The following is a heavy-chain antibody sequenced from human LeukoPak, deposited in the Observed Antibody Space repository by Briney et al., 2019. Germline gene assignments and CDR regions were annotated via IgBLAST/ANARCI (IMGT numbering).Heavy chain of an antibody. CDR3: AKDSFDWYYYDSSGRSDY. CDR1: GFTFSSYA. V-gene: IGHV3-23*01. J-gene: IGHJ4*02. Sequence: GGSLRLSCAASGFTFSSYAMSWVRQAPGKGLEWVSAISGSGGSTYYADSVKGRFTISRDNSKNMLYLQMNSLRAEDTAVYYCAKDSFDWYYYDSSGRSDYWGQGTLVTVSS. CDR2: ISGSGGST. D-gene: IGHD3-22*01.